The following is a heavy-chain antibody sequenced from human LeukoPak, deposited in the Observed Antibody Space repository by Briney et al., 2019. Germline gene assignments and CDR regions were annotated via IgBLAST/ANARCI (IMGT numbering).Heavy chain of an antibody. V-gene: IGHV1-18*01. J-gene: IGHJ4*02. CDR2: ISAYNGNT. D-gene: IGHD1-26*01. CDR3: ATEWFTGTSLHYMY. CDR1: GYTFTSYG. Sequence: ASVKVSCKASGYTFTSYGISWVRQAPGQGLEWMGWISAYNGNTNYAQKLQGRVTMTTDTSTSTAYMELRSLRSDDTAVYYCATEWFTGTSLHYMYWGQGALVTVSS.